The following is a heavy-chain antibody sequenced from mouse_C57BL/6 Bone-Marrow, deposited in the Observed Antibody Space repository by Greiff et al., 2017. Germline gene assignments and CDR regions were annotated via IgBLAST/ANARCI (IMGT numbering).Heavy chain of an antibody. V-gene: IGHV1-81*01. CDR1: GYTFTSYG. CDR2: IYPRSGNT. CDR3: ARASFITTVVDFDY. J-gene: IGHJ2*01. Sequence: QVQLKESGAELARPGASVKLFCKASGYTFTSYGISWVKQRTGQGLEWIGEIYPRSGNTYYNEKFKGKATLTADTSSSTAYMELRSLTSEDAAVYFCARASFITTVVDFDYWGQGTTLTVSS. D-gene: IGHD1-1*01.